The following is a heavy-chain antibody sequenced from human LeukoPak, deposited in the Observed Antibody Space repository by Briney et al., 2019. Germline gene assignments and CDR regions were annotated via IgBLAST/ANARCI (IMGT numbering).Heavy chain of an antibody. J-gene: IGHJ4*02. CDR1: GYTFTGYY. V-gene: IGHV1-2*02. CDR2: INPTSGGT. Sequence: VASVKVSCKASGYTFTGYYMHWVRQAPGQGLEWMGWINPTSGGTNYAQKFQGRVTMTRDTSISTAYMELSRLRSDDTAVYYCARDPGYSYGPFDYWGQGTLVTVSS. CDR3: ARDPGYSYGPFDY. D-gene: IGHD5-18*01.